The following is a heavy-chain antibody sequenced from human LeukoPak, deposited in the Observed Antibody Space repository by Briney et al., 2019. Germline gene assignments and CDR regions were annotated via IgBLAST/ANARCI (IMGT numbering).Heavy chain of an antibody. Sequence: GASVKVSCKASGYTFTSYAMNWVRQAPGQGLEWMGWINTNTGNPTYAQGFTGRFVFSLDTSVSTAYLQISSLKAEDTAVYYCAREPKGEYYDILTGYISYGMDVWGQGTTVTVSS. J-gene: IGHJ6*02. CDR3: AREPKGEYYDILTGYISYGMDV. CDR1: GYTFTSYA. CDR2: INTNTGNP. D-gene: IGHD3-9*01. V-gene: IGHV7-4-1*02.